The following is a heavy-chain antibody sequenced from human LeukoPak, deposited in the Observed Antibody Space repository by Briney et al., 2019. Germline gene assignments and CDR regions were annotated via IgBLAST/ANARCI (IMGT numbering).Heavy chain of an antibody. CDR3: ARFRCGSTSCSALQYYYYYMEV. Sequence: GGSLRLSCAASGFTLSDYSMTWVRQAPGKGLEWVPSISSRSSSYIYYADSVKGRFTISRDNAKNSLYLQMSSLRAEDTAVYYCARFRCGSTSCSALQYYYYYMEVWGKGTTVTVSS. V-gene: IGHV3-21*01. D-gene: IGHD2-2*01. CDR2: ISSRSSSYI. CDR1: GFTLSDYS. J-gene: IGHJ6*03.